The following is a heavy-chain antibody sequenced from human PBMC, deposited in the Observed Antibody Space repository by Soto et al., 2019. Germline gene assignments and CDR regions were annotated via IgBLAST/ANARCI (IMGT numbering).Heavy chain of an antibody. CDR3: ARATPPPSADYSSSWYDGPIYYYYYGMDV. J-gene: IGHJ6*02. CDR2: IIPIFGTA. Sequence: GXSVKVSCKASGGSFISYAIIWVRQAPGQGLEWMGGIIPIFGTANYAQKFQGRVTITADESTSTAYMELSSLRSEDTAVYYCARATPPPSADYSSSWYDGPIYYYYYGMDVWGQGTTVTVSS. D-gene: IGHD6-13*01. CDR1: GGSFISYA. V-gene: IGHV1-69*13.